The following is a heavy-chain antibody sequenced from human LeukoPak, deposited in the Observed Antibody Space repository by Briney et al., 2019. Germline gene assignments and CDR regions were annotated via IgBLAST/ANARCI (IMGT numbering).Heavy chain of an antibody. CDR2: IYPADSDI. J-gene: IGHJ5*02. V-gene: IGHV5-51*01. D-gene: IGHD2-15*01. CDR1: GYSINNYW. Sequence: GESLKISCKGSGYSINNYWIGWVRQMPGKGLEWMGIIYPADSDIRYSPSFQGQVTISADKSISTAYLQWSSLRASDTAMYYCARQEYCSGGSCYTWFDPWGQGTLVTVSS. CDR3: ARQEYCSGGSCYTWFDP.